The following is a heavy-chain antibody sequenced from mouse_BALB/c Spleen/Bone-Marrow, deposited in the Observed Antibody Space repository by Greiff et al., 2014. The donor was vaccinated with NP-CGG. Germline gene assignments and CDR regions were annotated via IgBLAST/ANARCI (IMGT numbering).Heavy chain of an antibody. D-gene: IGHD2-10*02. CDR1: GYTFTSYW. CDR2: ICPSDSYT. V-gene: IGHV1-69*02. J-gene: IGHJ4*01. CDR3: TRQYGNYYAMDY. Sequence: QVQLQQSGAEQVRPGASVKVSCKASGYTFTSYWINWVKQRPGQGLEWIGNICPSDSYTNYNQNFKDKATLTVDKSSSTAYMQLSSPTSEDSAVYYCTRQYGNYYAMDYWGQGTSVTVSS.